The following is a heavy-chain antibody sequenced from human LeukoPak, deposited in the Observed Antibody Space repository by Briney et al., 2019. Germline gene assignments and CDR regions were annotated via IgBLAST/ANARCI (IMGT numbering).Heavy chain of an antibody. Sequence: SGTLSLTCTVSGGSISSYYWSWIRQPPGKGLEWIGYIYYGGSTNYNPSLKSRVTISVDTSKNQFSLKLSSVTAADTAVYYCARLGTAIPVMWFDPWGQGTLVTVSS. CDR2: IYYGGST. J-gene: IGHJ5*02. D-gene: IGHD2-21*02. CDR1: GGSISSYY. CDR3: ARLGTAIPVMWFDP. V-gene: IGHV4-59*08.